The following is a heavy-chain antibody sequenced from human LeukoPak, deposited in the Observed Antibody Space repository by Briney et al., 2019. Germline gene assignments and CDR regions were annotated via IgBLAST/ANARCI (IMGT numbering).Heavy chain of an antibody. CDR1: GFTFSSYA. CDR2: ISYDGSNK. D-gene: IGHD5-24*01. Sequence: GGSLRLSCAASGFTFSSYAMHWVRQAPGKGLEWVAVISYDGSNKYYADSVKGRFTISRDNSKNTLYLQMNSLRAEDTAVYYCARERRDGYNSLLDYWGQGTLVTVSS. CDR3: ARERRDGYNSLLDY. V-gene: IGHV3-30*04. J-gene: IGHJ4*02.